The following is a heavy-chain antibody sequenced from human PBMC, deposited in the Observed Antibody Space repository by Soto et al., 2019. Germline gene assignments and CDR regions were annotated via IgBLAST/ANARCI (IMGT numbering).Heavy chain of an antibody. CDR3: AKGGLRYFDWLADY. V-gene: IGHV3-30*18. Sequence: TGGSLRLSCAASGFTFSSYGMHWVRQAPGKGLEWVAVISYDGSNKYYADSVKGRFTISRDNSKNTLYLQMNSLRAEDTAVYYCAKGGLRYFDWLADYWGQGTLVTVS. J-gene: IGHJ4*02. D-gene: IGHD3-9*01. CDR1: GFTFSSYG. CDR2: ISYDGSNK.